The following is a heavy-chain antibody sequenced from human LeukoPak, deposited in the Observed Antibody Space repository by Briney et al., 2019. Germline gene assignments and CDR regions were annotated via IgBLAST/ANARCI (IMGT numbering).Heavy chain of an antibody. CDR3: ARYGSGSYYKFDY. Sequence: PGGSLRLSCAASGFTFSDYYMSWIRQAPGKGLEWVSYIRSSSTYTNYADSVKGRFTISRDNAKNSLYLQMNSLRAEDTAVYYCARYGSGSYYKFDYWGQGTLVTVSS. CDR1: GFTFSDYY. J-gene: IGHJ4*02. D-gene: IGHD3-10*01. CDR2: IRSSSTYT. V-gene: IGHV3-11*03.